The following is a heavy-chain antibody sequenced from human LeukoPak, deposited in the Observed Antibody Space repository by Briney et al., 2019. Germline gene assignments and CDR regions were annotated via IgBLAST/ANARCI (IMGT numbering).Heavy chain of an antibody. D-gene: IGHD2-2*02. CDR2: INSDGSST. Sequence: PGGSLRLSCAASGFTFSSYWMHWVRQALGKGLVWVSRINSDGSSTSYADSVKGRFTISRDNAKNTLYLQMNSLRAEDTAVYYCARALQAIVVVPAAIGYWGQGTLVTVSS. CDR3: ARALQAIVVVPAAIGY. J-gene: IGHJ4*02. CDR1: GFTFSSYW. V-gene: IGHV3-74*01.